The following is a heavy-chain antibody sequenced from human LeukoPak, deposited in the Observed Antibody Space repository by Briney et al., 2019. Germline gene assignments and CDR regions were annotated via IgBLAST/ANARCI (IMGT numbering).Heavy chain of an antibody. CDR1: GGSFSDYY. V-gene: IGHV4-34*01. D-gene: IGHD3-10*01. CDR3: ARLIRRFGVFNWFDP. Sequence: SETLSLTCAVYGGSFSDYYWSWIRQPPGKGLEWIGEINHSGSTNYNPSLKSRGTISVDTSKNQFSLKLNSVTAADTAVYYCARLIRRFGVFNWFDPWGQGTLVTVSS. J-gene: IGHJ5*02. CDR2: INHSGST.